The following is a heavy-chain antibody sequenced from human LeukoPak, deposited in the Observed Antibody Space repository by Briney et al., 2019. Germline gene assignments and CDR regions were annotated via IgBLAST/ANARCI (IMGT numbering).Heavy chain of an antibody. CDR3: AKSPSGRSRISRFDY. CDR1: GFIFSSYG. Sequence: GGSLRLSCAASGFIFSSYGMHWVRQAPGKGLEWVAVISYDGSNKYYADSVNGRFTISRDNSKNTLSLQMNSLRAEDTAVYYCAKSPSGRSRISRFDYWGQGILVTVSS. CDR2: ISYDGSNK. J-gene: IGHJ4*02. D-gene: IGHD1-26*01. V-gene: IGHV3-30*18.